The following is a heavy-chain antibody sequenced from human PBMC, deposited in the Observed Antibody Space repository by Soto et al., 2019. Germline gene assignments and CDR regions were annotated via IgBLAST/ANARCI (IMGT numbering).Heavy chain of an antibody. CDR2: IYYSGST. CDR1: GGSISSYY. Sequence: ETLSLTCTVSGGSISSYYWSWIRQPPGKGLEYIGYIYYSGSTNYNPSLKSRVTISVDTSKNQFSLKLSSVTAADTAVYYCARAGAYYYDSSTYYPWFDSWGQGTLVTVSS. V-gene: IGHV4-59*01. J-gene: IGHJ5*01. D-gene: IGHD3-22*01. CDR3: ARAGAYYYDSSTYYPWFDS.